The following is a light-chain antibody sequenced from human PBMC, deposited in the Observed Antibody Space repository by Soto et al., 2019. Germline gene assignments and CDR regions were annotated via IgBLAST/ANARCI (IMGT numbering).Light chain of an antibody. CDR3: QQYLVTPWT. CDR1: QTVRKNY. V-gene: IGKV3-20*01. J-gene: IGKJ1*01. CDR2: DAS. Sequence: EFVLTQSPGTLSLSPGERPTLSCRVSQTVRKNYLAWYQQTPGQAPRLXIYDASSRDTGIPDRFSGGGAGAEFTLTISRLEPEDVEVYYCQQYLVTPWTFGQGTKVDIK.